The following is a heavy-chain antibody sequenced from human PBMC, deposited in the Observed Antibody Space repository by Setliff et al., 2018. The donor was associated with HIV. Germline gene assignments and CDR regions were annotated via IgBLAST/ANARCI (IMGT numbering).Heavy chain of an antibody. V-gene: IGHV4-34*01. CDR2: INHSAFT. CDR3: ARRPGGITRARLDN. D-gene: IGHD3-16*01. J-gene: IGHJ4*02. Sequence: PSETLSLTCAVYGESFSRYYFTWIRQAPGRGLEWIGEINHSAFTKYNPSLASRVTMSIDTFKNQFSLLLSSVTAADTAMYFCARRPGGITRARLDNWGQGTLVTVSS. CDR1: GESFSRYY.